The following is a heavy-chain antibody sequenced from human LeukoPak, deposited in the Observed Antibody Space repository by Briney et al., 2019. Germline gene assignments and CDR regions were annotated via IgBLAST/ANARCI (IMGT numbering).Heavy chain of an antibody. CDR3: ARHGIYVSGSYYNVLAYFFDY. CDR1: GGSICSSSFY. CDR2: IYYTGPT. J-gene: IGHJ4*02. Sequence: SETLSLTCTVSGGSICSSSFYWGWIRQPPGKGLEWNGSIYYTGPTNSNPSLKSRVTISVDTSKDQLSLKLSSVTAADAVVYYCARHGIYVSGSYYNVLAYFFDYWGRGALVTVSS. D-gene: IGHD3-10*01. V-gene: IGHV4-39*01.